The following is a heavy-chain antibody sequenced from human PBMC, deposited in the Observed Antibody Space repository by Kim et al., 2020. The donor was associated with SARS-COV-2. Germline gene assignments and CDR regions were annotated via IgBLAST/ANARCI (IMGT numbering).Heavy chain of an antibody. Sequence: RSRVTISVDTSKNQFSLKLSSVTAADTAVYYCARSDSSGYKYYYYYYMDVWGKGTTVTVSS. J-gene: IGHJ6*03. D-gene: IGHD3-22*01. CDR3: ARSDSSGYKYYYYYYMDV. V-gene: IGHV4-59*01.